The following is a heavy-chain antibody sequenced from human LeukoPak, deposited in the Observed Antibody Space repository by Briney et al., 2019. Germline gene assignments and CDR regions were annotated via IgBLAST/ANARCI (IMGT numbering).Heavy chain of an antibody. D-gene: IGHD4-23*01. V-gene: IGHV1-18*01. CDR1: GYTFGTSG. CDR2: ISGNNGNT. CDR3: ARSLIDYGGSYDAFDI. J-gene: IGHJ3*02. Sequence: ASVKVSCKASGYTFGTSGITWVRQAPGQGLEWMGWISGNNGNTDYVKKFQGRVTMTRDTSTSTAYMELSSLRSEDTAVYYCARSLIDYGGSYDAFDIWGQGTMVTISS.